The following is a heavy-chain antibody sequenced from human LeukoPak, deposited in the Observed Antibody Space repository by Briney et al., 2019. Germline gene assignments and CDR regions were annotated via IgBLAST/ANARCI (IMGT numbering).Heavy chain of an antibody. D-gene: IGHD3-10*01. CDR3: ARGRSGSYGGYFDY. CDR1: GFTFSSYA. V-gene: IGHV3-30-3*01. J-gene: IGHJ4*02. Sequence: GGSLRLSCAASGFTFSSYAMHWVRQAPGKGLEWVAVISYDGSNKYYADSVKGRFTISRDNSKNTLYLQMNSLRAEDTAVYYCARGRSGSYGGYFDYWGQGTLVTVSS. CDR2: ISYDGSNK.